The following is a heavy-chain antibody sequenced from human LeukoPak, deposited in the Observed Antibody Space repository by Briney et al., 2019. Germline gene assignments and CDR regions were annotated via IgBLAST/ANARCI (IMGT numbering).Heavy chain of an antibody. CDR3: AKYGSWYDY. CDR1: GFTFSSYG. Sequence: GGSLRLSCAASGFTFSSYGMHWVRQAPGKGLEWVSGIIGGGGSTYYADSVKGSFTISGDNSKNTLYLQMNSLRAEDTAVYYCAKYGSWYDYWGQGTLVTVSS. J-gene: IGHJ4*02. CDR2: IIGGGGST. D-gene: IGHD6-13*01. V-gene: IGHV3-23*01.